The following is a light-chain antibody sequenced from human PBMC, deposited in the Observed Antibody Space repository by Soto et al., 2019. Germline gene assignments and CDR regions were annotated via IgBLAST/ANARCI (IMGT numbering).Light chain of an antibody. CDR2: SDN. CDR1: SSNIGIKT. CDR3: ATWDDSLNAVV. J-gene: IGLJ2*01. Sequence: QSALTQPPSASGTPGQRVTISCSGTSSNIGIKTVNWYQQLPGTAPKLLIHSDNQRPSGVPARFSGSKSGTSASLAISGVQSEDEADYHCATWDDSLNAVVFGGGTKLTVL. V-gene: IGLV1-44*01.